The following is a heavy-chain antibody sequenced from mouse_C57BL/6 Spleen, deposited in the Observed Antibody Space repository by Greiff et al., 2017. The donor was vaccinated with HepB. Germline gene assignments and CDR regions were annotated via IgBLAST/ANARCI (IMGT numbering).Heavy chain of an antibody. J-gene: IGHJ1*03. V-gene: IGHV5-17*01. CDR3: ARNYYGSSHWYFDV. D-gene: IGHD1-1*01. Sequence: EVQVVESGGGLVKPGGSLKLSCAASGFTFSDYGMHWVRQAPEKGLEWVAYISSGRSTIYYADTVKGRFTISRDNAKNTLFLQMTSLRSEDTAMYYCARNYYGSSHWYFDVWGTGTTVTVSS. CDR2: ISSGRSTI. CDR1: GFTFSDYG.